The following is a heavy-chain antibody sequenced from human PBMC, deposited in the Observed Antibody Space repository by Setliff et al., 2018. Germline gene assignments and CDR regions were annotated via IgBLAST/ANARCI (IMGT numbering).Heavy chain of an antibody. CDR1: GFTFDDYV. Sequence: GGSLRLSCAASGFTFDDYVFSWVRQAPGKGLEWVSGINSDGSGTSYADSVKGRFTISRDNAKNTLYLQMNSLRAEDTAIYYCANHNPARWAVTGTPLDYWGQGTLVTVSS. CDR3: ANHNPARWAVTGTPLDY. V-gene: IGHV3-20*04. J-gene: IGHJ4*02. D-gene: IGHD6-19*01. CDR2: INSDGSGT.